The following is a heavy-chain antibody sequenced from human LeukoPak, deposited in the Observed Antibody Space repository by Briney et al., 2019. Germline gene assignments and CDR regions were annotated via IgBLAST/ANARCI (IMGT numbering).Heavy chain of an antibody. CDR1: GFTFSSYA. J-gene: IGHJ4*02. CDR2: ISYDGSNK. D-gene: IGHD1-1*01. V-gene: IGHV3-30-3*01. CDR3: AREVNGYGIFDY. Sequence: PGRSLRLSFAASGFTFSSYAMHWVRQAPGKGLEWVAVISYDGSNKYYADSVKGRFTISRDNSKNTLYLQMNSLRAEDTAVYYCAREVNGYGIFDYWGQGTLVTVSS.